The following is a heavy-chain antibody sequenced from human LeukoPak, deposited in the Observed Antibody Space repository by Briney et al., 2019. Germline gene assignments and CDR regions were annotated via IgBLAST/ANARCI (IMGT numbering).Heavy chain of an antibody. Sequence: SETLSLTCTVSGGSISSSSYYWGWIRQPPGKGLEWIGSIYYSGSTYYNPSLKSRVTISVDTSKNQFSLKLSSVTAADTAVYYCARDRGYSGYQSGVGYWGQGTLVTVSS. V-gene: IGHV4-39*07. D-gene: IGHD5-12*01. CDR1: GGSISSSSYY. CDR3: ARDRGYSGYQSGVGY. J-gene: IGHJ4*02. CDR2: IYYSGST.